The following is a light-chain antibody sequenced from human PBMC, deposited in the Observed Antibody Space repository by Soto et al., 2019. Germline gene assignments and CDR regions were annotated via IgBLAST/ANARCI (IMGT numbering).Light chain of an antibody. V-gene: IGKV3-15*01. Sequence: EIVMTQSPVTLSVSPGERATLSCWVSQSVGTNLAWYQHKPGQAPRLLIYGASTRATGVPDRFSGSGSGTGFTLTITSLQSEDFAVYYCQQYENWPPWTFGQGTQVEIK. CDR3: QQYENWPPWT. CDR1: QSVGTN. J-gene: IGKJ1*01. CDR2: GAS.